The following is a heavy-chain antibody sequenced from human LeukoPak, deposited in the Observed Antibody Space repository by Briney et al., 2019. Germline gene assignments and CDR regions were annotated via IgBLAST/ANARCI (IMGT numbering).Heavy chain of an antibody. CDR2: IYSGGST. V-gene: IGHV3-53*01. CDR3: ASGSGSYRTPYYYMDV. CDR1: GFTVSSNY. Sequence: GGSLRLSCVASGFTVSSNYMSWVRQAPGKGLEWVSVIYSGGSTYYADSVNGRFTISRDNSKNTLYLQMNSLRAEDTAVYYCASGSGSYRTPYYYMDVWGTGTTVTVSS. D-gene: IGHD3-10*01. J-gene: IGHJ6*03.